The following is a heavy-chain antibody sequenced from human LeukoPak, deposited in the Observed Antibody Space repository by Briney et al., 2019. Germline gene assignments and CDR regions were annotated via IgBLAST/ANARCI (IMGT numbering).Heavy chain of an antibody. Sequence: PGGSLRLSCAASGFTFSSYDMNWVRQAPEKGLEWVSFISGGKGDTYCPDSVKGRFTISRDNSKNTLYLQMNSLRAEDTALYYCVKGGWLDNWGQGTLVTVSS. V-gene: IGHV3-23*01. J-gene: IGHJ5*02. CDR2: ISGGKGDT. CDR1: GFTFSSYD. CDR3: VKGGWLDN. D-gene: IGHD2-15*01.